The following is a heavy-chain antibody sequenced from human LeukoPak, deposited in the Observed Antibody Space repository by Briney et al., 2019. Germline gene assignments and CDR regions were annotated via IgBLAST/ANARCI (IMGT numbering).Heavy chain of an antibody. CDR2: IIPILGIA. Sequence: SVKVSFKASGGTFSSYTISWVRQAPGQGLEWMGRIIPILGIANYAQKFQGRVTITADKSTSTAYMELSSLRSEDTAVYYRARDQASALDGVVVPAAIEGYYYYYMDVWGKGTTVTVSS. D-gene: IGHD2-2*02. V-gene: IGHV1-69*04. J-gene: IGHJ6*03. CDR1: GGTFSSYT. CDR3: ARDQASALDGVVVPAAIEGYYYYYMDV.